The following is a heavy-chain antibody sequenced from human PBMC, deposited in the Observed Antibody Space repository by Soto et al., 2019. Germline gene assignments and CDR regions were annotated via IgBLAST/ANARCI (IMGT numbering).Heavy chain of an antibody. CDR2: INPSGGST. CDR3: EKDVLEVPFAP. V-gene: IGHV1-46*01. D-gene: IGHD3-16*01. J-gene: IGHJ5*02. CDR1: GYTFTSYY. Sequence: ASVKVSCKASGYTFTSYYMHWVRQAPGQGLEWMGIINPSGGSTSYAQKFQGRVTMTRDTSTSTVYMELSSLRSEDTAEYYCEKDVLEVPFAPWGQGTLVRSPQ.